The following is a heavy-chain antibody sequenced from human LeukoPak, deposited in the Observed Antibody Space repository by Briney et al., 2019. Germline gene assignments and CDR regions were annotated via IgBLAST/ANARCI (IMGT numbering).Heavy chain of an antibody. J-gene: IGHJ5*02. CDR2: INTNTRNP. CDR1: GYTFTSYA. Sequence: ASVKVSCKASGYTFTSYAMNWVRQAPGQGLEWMGWINTNTRNPTYAQGFTGRFVFSLDTSVNTAYLQINSLKAEDTAVYYCARKYYYPSGNPLVDPWGQGTLVTVSS. D-gene: IGHD3-10*01. CDR3: ARKYYYPSGNPLVDP. V-gene: IGHV7-4-1*02.